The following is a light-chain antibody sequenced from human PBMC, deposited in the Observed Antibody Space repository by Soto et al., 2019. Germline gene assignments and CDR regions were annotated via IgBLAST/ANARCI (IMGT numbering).Light chain of an antibody. CDR2: GAS. Sequence: EIVMTQSPATLSVSPGERATLSCRASQSVSSNLAWYQQKPGQAPRLLIYGASTRATGIPARFSGSGSGTEFTLTISSLQSEDVAVYYCQQYSYWPLTFGGGTKEEIK. V-gene: IGKV3-15*01. CDR1: QSVSSN. J-gene: IGKJ4*01. CDR3: QQYSYWPLT.